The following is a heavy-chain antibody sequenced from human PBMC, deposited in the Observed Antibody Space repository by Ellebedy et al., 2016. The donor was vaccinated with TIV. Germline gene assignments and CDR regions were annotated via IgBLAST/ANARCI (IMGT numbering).Heavy chain of an antibody. Sequence: SETLSLTYTVSGDSISRSSYYWGWIRQPPGKGLEWIGSIYYTGSTDYNPSLKSRVAISADTSKNQFSLRLSSVTAADTAVYYCARWFGELLYVRWFDPWGQGTLVTVSS. D-gene: IGHD3-10*01. CDR1: GDSISRSSYY. J-gene: IGHJ5*02. CDR2: IYYTGST. V-gene: IGHV4-39*01. CDR3: ARWFGELLYVRWFDP.